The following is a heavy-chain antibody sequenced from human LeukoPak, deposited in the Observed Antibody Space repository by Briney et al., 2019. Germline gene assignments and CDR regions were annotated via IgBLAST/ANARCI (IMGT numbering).Heavy chain of an antibody. CDR2: INHSGST. D-gene: IGHD3-3*01. J-gene: IGHJ4*02. V-gene: IGHV4-34*01. CDR3: ARDNYIVYYDFWSGYYRYFDY. Sequence: PSETLSLTCAVYGGSFSGYYWSWIRQPPGKGLEWTGEINHSGSTNYNPSLKSRVTISVDTSKNQFSLKLSSVTAADTAVYYCARDNYIVYYDFWSGYYRYFDYWSQGTLVTVSS. CDR1: GGSFSGYY.